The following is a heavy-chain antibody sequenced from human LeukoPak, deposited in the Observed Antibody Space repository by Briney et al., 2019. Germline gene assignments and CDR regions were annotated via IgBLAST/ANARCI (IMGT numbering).Heavy chain of an antibody. J-gene: IGHJ3*02. CDR3: ARGQSVEQLVKGAFDI. D-gene: IGHD6-6*01. Sequence: GGSLRLSCAASGFTFSSYAMHWVRQAPGKGLEYVSAISSNGGSTYYANSVKGRFTISRDNSKNTLYLQMGSLRAEDMAVYYCARGQSVEQLVKGAFDIWGQGTMVTVSS. CDR1: GFTFSSYA. CDR2: ISSNGGST. V-gene: IGHV3-64*01.